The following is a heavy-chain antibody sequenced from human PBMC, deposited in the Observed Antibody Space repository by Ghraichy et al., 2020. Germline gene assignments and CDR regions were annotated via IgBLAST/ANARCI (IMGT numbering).Heavy chain of an antibody. D-gene: IGHD6-13*01. J-gene: IGHJ2*01. Sequence: SETLSLTCTVSGASVTSYYWSWIRQPPGKGLEWIGYMYHSGSPTYNPSLERRVTMSVDTSRNQFSLKLTSVTAADSALYFCAQDIAAPGSYWYFYVLGRGTLVTVSS. CDR3: AQDIAAPGSYWYFYV. CDR2: MYHSGSP. CDR1: GASVTSYY. V-gene: IGHV4-59*02.